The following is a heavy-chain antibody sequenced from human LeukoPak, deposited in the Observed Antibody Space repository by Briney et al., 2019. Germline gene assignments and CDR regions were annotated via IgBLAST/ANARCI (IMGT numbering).Heavy chain of an antibody. Sequence: PGGSLRLSCAASGFTFSSYAMPWVRQAPGKGLEWVAVISYDGSNKYYADSVKGRFTISRDNSKNTLYLQMNSLRAEDTAVYYCARDSGGYNGILYYFDYWGQGTLVTVSS. CDR3: ARDSGGYNGILYYFDY. D-gene: IGHD5-24*01. CDR1: GFTFSSYA. J-gene: IGHJ4*02. V-gene: IGHV3-30*04. CDR2: ISYDGSNK.